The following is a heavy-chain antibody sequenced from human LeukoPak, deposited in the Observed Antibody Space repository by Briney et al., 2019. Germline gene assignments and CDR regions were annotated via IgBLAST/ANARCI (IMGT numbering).Heavy chain of an antibody. D-gene: IGHD3-9*01. CDR1: GFTFSSYA. J-gene: IGHJ3*02. Sequence: GGSLRLSCAASGFTFSSYAMHWVRQAPGKGLEWVAVISYDGSNKYYADSVKGRFTISRDNSKNTLYLQMNSLRAEDAAVYYCAGEYYDILTGYHDAFDIWGQGTMVTVSS. CDR3: AGEYYDILTGYHDAFDI. CDR2: ISYDGSNK. V-gene: IGHV3-30*04.